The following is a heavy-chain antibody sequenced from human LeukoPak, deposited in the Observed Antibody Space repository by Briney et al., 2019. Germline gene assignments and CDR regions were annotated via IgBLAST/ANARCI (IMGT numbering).Heavy chain of an antibody. CDR2: IYTSGST. CDR3: ARTVGQGIAAAGPSD. V-gene: IGHV4-61*02. Sequence: PSETLSLTCTVPGGSISSGSYYWSWIRQPAGKGLEWIGRIYTSGSTNYNPSLKSRVTISVDTSKNQFPLKLSSVTAADTAVYYCARTVGQGIAAAGPSDWGQGTLVTVSS. CDR1: GGSISSGSYY. D-gene: IGHD6-13*01. J-gene: IGHJ4*02.